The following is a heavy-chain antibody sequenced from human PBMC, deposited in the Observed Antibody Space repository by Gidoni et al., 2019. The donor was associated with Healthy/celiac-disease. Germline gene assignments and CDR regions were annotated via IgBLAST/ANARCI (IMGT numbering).Heavy chain of an antibody. CDR2: IYTSGST. D-gene: IGHD2-2*01. J-gene: IGHJ6*02. V-gene: IGHV4-61*02. Sequence: QVQLQESGPGLVKPSPTLSLTCTVSGGSISIGSYYWSWIRQPAGKGLEWIGRIYTSGSTNYNPSLKSRVTISVDTSKNQFSLKLSSVTAADTAVYYCAVEIVVVPAALSGGMDVWGQGTTVTVSS. CDR1: GGSISIGSYY. CDR3: AVEIVVVPAALSGGMDV.